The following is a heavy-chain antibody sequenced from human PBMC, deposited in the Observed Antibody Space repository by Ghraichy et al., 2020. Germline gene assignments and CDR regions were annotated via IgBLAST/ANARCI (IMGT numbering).Heavy chain of an antibody. Sequence: GESLNIYCTASGFTFSSYAMSWVRQAPGRGLEWASAISVRGGSPYYADSVKGRFTISRDNSKNTLYLQMNSLRAEDTAVYYCAKRWIVGAEEWFDPWGQGTLVTVSS. CDR3: AKRWIVGAEEWFDP. CDR1: GFTFSSYA. J-gene: IGHJ5*02. D-gene: IGHD1-26*01. V-gene: IGHV3-23*01. CDR2: ISVRGGSP.